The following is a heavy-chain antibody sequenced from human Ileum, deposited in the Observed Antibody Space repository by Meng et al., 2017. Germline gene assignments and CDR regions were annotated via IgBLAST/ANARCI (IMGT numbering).Heavy chain of an antibody. D-gene: IGHD3-16*01. CDR1: GFTFSSYW. CDR2: IKQDGSEK. V-gene: IGHV3-7*01. J-gene: IGHJ4*02. CDR3: ARVGAKNGWAHDY. Sequence: GESLKISCAASGFTFSSYWISWVRQAPGKGLEWVANIKQDGSEKYYVDSVKGRFTISRDNAKNSLYLQMNSLRAEDTAVYYCARVGAKNGWAHDYWGQGTLVTVSS.